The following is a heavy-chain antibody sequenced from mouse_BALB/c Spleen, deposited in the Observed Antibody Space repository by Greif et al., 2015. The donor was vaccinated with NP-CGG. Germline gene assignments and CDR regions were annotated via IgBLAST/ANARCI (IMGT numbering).Heavy chain of an antibody. J-gene: IGHJ4*01. Sequence: VQGVESGAELMKPGASVKISCKATGYTFSSYWIEWVKQRPGHGLEWIGEILPGSGSTNYNEKFKGKATFTADTSSNTAYMQLSSLTSEDSAVYYCARRGRNYLYAMDYWGQGTSVTVSS. CDR1: GYTFSSYW. D-gene: IGHD5-5*01. CDR3: ARRGRNYLYAMDY. V-gene: IGHV1-9*01. CDR2: ILPGSGST.